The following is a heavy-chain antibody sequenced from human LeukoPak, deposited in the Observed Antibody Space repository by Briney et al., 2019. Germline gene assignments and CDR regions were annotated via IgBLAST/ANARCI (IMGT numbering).Heavy chain of an antibody. Sequence: GGSLRLSCEASGFAFREAWPTWVRPAPGKGLEWVGRIERIADGGSTQYAAPVKGRFSISRDDSKDTVYLQMSSLRTEDTAVYYCASEFWYRHVAWGQGSLVTVSS. CDR1: GFAFREAW. CDR3: ASEFWYRHVA. V-gene: IGHV3-15*04. D-gene: IGHD1-1*01. CDR2: IERIADGGST. J-gene: IGHJ5*02.